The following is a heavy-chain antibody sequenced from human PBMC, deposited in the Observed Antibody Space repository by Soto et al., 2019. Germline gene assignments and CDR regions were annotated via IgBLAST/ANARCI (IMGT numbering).Heavy chain of an antibody. CDR3: ARDSRFDFGSRNYYYGLDV. CDR2: IYYSGST. Sequence: PSETLSLTCTVSGGSISSDYWSWIRQPPGKGLEWIGYIYYSGSTNYNPSFKSRVTISVDTSKNQFSLTLSSVTAADTAVYYCARDSRFDFGSRNYYYGLDVWGQGTTVTVSS. D-gene: IGHD3-3*01. CDR1: GGSISSDY. V-gene: IGHV4-59*12. J-gene: IGHJ6*02.